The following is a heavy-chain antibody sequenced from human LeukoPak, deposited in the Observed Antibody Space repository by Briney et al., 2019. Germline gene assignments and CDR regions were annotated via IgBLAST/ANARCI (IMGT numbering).Heavy chain of an antibody. J-gene: IGHJ1*01. CDR1: GGSISSGDYY. V-gene: IGHV4-30-4*08. D-gene: IGHD2-2*01. CDR2: IYYSGST. Sequence: SQTLSLTCTVSGGSISSGDYYWSWIRQPPGKGLERIGYIYYSGSTYYNPSLKSRVTISVDTSKNQFSLKLSSVTAADTAVYYCASYIVVVPAHAEYFQHWGQGTLVTVSS. CDR3: ASYIVVVPAHAEYFQH.